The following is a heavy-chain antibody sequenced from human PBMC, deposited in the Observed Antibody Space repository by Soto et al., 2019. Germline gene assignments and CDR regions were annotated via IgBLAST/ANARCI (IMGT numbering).Heavy chain of an antibody. D-gene: IGHD3-22*01. V-gene: IGHV1-69*06. J-gene: IGHJ4*02. CDR3: ARDRYYYDSSGYPLDY. Sequence: VSRNASLGTVSSYAISWVRQAPGQGLEWMGGIIPIFGTANYAQKFQGRFTITADKATSTAYMELSSLRSEDTAVYYCARDRYYYDSSGYPLDYWGQGTLVTVCS. CDR2: IIPIFGTA. CDR1: LGTVSSYA.